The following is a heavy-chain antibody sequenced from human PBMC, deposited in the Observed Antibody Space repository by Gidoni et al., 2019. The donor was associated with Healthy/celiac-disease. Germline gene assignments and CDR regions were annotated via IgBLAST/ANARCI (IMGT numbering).Heavy chain of an antibody. CDR3: TTGEVVPAATADHPYYYYYGMDV. D-gene: IGHD2-2*01. Sequence: EVQLVESGGGLVKPGGSLRLPCAASGFTFSNAWMSWVRPAPGKGLEWVGRIKNNTDGGRTDYAATEKGRFTISRDYSKNTLYLQMNSLKTDDTAVYYCTTGEVVPAATADHPYYYYYGMDVWGQGTTVTVSS. V-gene: IGHV3-15*01. CDR2: IKNNTDGGRT. CDR1: GFTFSNAW. J-gene: IGHJ6*02.